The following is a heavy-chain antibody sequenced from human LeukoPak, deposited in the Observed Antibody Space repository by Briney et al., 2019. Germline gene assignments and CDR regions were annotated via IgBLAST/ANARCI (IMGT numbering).Heavy chain of an antibody. CDR2: INPNSGGT. V-gene: IGHV1-2*02. Sequence: ASVKVSCKASGYTFTGYYMHWVRQAPGQGLEWMGWINPNSGGTNYAQKFQGRVTMTRDTSISTAYMELSRLRSDDTAVYYCARGQKDDPVTSLYHYWGQGTLVTVSS. D-gene: IGHD4-17*01. J-gene: IGHJ4*02. CDR1: GYTFTGYY. CDR3: ARGQKDDPVTSLYHY.